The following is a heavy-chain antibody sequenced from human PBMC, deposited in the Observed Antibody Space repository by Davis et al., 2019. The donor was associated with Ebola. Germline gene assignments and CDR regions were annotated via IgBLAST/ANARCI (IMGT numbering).Heavy chain of an antibody. D-gene: IGHD1-26*01. CDR3: ARLEAIVGATGGDY. V-gene: IGHV5-10-1*04. J-gene: IGHJ4*02. CDR1: GYRFTTFW. Sequence: GESLKISCKTSGYRFTTFWINWVRQLPGQGLEWMGNIDPRDSYANYSPSFQGQVTISADKSISTAYLQWSSLKASDTAMYYCARLEAIVGATGGDYWGQGTLVTVSS. CDR2: IDPRDSYA.